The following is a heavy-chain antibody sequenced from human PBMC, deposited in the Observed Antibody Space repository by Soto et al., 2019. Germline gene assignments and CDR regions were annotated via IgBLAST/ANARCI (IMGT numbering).Heavy chain of an antibody. D-gene: IGHD5-18*01. V-gene: IGHV3-30*18. J-gene: IGHJ5*02. Sequence: QVQLVASGGGLVQPGRSLRLSCAASGFTFTNYGMQWVRQAPGKGLEWVALISSDGSSKYYADSVKGRFTISRDNSKNMVYVQMKSLISEDTAMYFCAQAPWGFSHSYSRSWFDPWGQGTLVTVSS. CDR1: GFTFTNYG. CDR2: ISSDGSSK. CDR3: AQAPWGFSHSYSRSWFDP.